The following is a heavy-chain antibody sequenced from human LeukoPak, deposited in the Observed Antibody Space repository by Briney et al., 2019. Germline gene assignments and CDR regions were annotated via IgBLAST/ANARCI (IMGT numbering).Heavy chain of an antibody. D-gene: IGHD4-17*01. CDR2: IYYSGST. CDR1: GGSFSGYY. CDR3: ARGGHGDYEDAFDI. V-gene: IGHV4-59*01. Sequence: SETLSLTCAVYGGSFSGYYWSWIRQSPGKGLEWIGYIYYSGSTNYNPSLKSRVTISVDTSKNQFSLKLSSVTAADTAVYYCARGGHGDYEDAFDIWGQGTMVTVSS. J-gene: IGHJ3*02.